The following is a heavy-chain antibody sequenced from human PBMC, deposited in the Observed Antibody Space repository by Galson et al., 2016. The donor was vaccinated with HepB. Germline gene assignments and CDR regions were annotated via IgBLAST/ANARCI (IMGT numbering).Heavy chain of an antibody. CDR3: ARREDGYSSAYHFDY. CDR2: LFYTGTT. D-gene: IGHD5-24*01. Sequence: LSLTCSLSGGSIGRNTYYWGWIRQPPGKGLEWIGSLFYTGTTFFNPSLKSRVSISVDTSKSQFSLNLNSVTAADTAFYYCARREDGYSSAYHFDYWGRGTLVTVSS. J-gene: IGHJ4*02. CDR1: GGSIGRNTYY. V-gene: IGHV4-39*01.